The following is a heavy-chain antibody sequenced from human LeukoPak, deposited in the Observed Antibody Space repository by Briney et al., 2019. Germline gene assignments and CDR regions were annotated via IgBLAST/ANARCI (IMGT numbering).Heavy chain of an antibody. CDR2: INHSGST. D-gene: IGHD7-27*01. Sequence: SETLSLTCAVYGGSFSGYYWSWIRQSPGKGLEWIGQINHSGSTNYSPPLKSRLTLSVDTSQNQFSLKLNPVTAADTAVYYCARGDWGLNAFDIWGQGTMVTVSS. J-gene: IGHJ3*02. CDR3: ARGDWGLNAFDI. V-gene: IGHV4-34*01. CDR1: GGSFSGYY.